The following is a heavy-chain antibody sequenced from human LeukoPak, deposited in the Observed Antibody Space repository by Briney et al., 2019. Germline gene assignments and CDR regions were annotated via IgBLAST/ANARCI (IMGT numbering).Heavy chain of an antibody. J-gene: IGHJ4*02. D-gene: IGHD3-10*01. CDR2: INHSGST. V-gene: IGHV4-34*01. CDR3: ASQSSMVRFDY. CDR1: GGSFSGYY. Sequence: PSETLSLTCAVYGGSFSGYYWSWIRQPPGKGLEWIGEINHSGSTNYIPSLKSRVTISVDTSKNQFSLKLSSVTAADTAVYYCASQSSMVRFDYWGQGTLVTVSS.